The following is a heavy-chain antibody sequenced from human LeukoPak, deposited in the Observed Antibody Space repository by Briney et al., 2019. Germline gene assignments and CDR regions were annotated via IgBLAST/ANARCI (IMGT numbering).Heavy chain of an antibody. J-gene: IGHJ4*02. CDR3: ARDKDYSIDH. CDR1: GDSVSSNSAA. Sequence: SQTLSLTCAISGDSVSSNSAAWNWIRQSPSRGLERLGGTYYRSKWYTDYAVSVTSRITINPDTSKNQFSLQLNSVTPEDTAVYYCARDKDYSIDHWGQGTLVTVSS. CDR2: TYYRSKWYT. D-gene: IGHD4-11*01. V-gene: IGHV6-1*01.